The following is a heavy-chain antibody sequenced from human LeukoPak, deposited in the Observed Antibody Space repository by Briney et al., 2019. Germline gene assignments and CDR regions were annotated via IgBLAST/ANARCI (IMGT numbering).Heavy chain of an antibody. CDR1: GFTFSSYG. V-gene: IGHV3-23*01. D-gene: IGHD3-9*01. J-gene: IGHJ4*02. CDR3: AKVTDYDILTGYYTGPFDY. Sequence: GGSLRLSCAASGFTFSSYGMSWVRQAPGKGVEWGPAIGGRGGSTYYADSVEGRFTISSDNSKNTLYLQMNSLRAEDTAVYYCAKVTDYDILTGYYTGPFDYWGQGTLVTVSS. CDR2: IGGRGGST.